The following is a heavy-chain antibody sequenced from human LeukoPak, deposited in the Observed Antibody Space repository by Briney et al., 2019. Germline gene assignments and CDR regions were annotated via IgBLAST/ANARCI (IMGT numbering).Heavy chain of an antibody. V-gene: IGHV1-69*13. J-gene: IGHJ6*02. CDR2: IIPIFGTA. CDR1: GGTFSSYA. Sequence: SVKVSCMASGGTFSSYAISWVRQAPGQGLEWVGGIIPIFGTANYAQKFQGRVTITADESTSTAYMELSSLRSEDTAVYYCVVDYGSGSRYYYYGMDVWGQGTTVTVSS. D-gene: IGHD3-10*01. CDR3: VVDYGSGSRYYYYGMDV.